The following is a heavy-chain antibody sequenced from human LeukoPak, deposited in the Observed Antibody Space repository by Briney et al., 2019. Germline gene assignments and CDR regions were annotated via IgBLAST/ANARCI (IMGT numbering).Heavy chain of an antibody. CDR2: INTNTGIP. CDR1: GYTFTSYY. D-gene: IGHD6-6*01. CDR3: ARDLVSAGFDI. Sequence: ASVKVSCTASGYTFTSYYMHWVRQAPGQGLELMGWINTNTGIPTYAQGFAGRFVFSLDTSVTTAYLQITSLKAEDTAVYYCARDLVSAGFDIWGQGTMVTVSS. J-gene: IGHJ3*02. V-gene: IGHV7-4-1*02.